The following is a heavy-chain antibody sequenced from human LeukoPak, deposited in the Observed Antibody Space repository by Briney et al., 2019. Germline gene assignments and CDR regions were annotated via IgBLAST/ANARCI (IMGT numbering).Heavy chain of an antibody. Sequence: SETLSLTCTVSGGSISSYHWSWIRQPAGKGLEWIGHIYTSGSANYNPSLKSRVTMSVDTSKDQFSLKLSSVTAADTAVYYCARVGDYALKDWGQGTLVTVSS. J-gene: IGHJ4*02. CDR1: GGSISSYH. CDR3: ARVGDYALKD. D-gene: IGHD3-16*01. V-gene: IGHV4-4*07. CDR2: IYTSGSA.